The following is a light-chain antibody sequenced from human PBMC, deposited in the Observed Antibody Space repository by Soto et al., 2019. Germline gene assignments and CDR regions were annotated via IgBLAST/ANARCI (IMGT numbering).Light chain of an antibody. V-gene: IGLV2-14*01. CDR1: SSDIGVYNY. J-gene: IGLJ1*01. CDR3: ASRTSTTTLYV. CDR2: DVT. Sequence: QSALTQPASVSGSPGQSITISCTGTSSDIGVYNYVSWYQQHPGKAPKFLIYDVTNRPSGVSNRFSGSKSGNTASLTISGLQAEDEADYYCASRTSTTTLYVFGTGTKLTVL.